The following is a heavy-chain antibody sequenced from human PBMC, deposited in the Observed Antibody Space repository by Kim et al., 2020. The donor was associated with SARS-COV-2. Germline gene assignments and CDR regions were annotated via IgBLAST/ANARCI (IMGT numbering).Heavy chain of an antibody. Sequence: SETLSLICTVSGGSISSYYWSWIRQPPGKGLEWIGYIYYSGSTNYNPSLKSRVTISVDTSKNQFSLKLSSVTAADTAVYYCARFVPGGSFESGGFQQWGQGTLVTVSS. J-gene: IGHJ1*01. CDR1: GGSISSYY. CDR3: ARFVPGGSFESGGFQQ. CDR2: IYYSGST. D-gene: IGHD2-15*01. V-gene: IGHV4-59*01.